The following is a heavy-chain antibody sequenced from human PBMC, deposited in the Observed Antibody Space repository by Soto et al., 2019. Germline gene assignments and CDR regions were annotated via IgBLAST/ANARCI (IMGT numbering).Heavy chain of an antibody. CDR3: VRARSTDSRPDY. Sequence: GSLRLSCAASGFTFSLYSTIWVRQAPGKGLEWVASITSSSSYIYYEDSLKGRFTISRDNAKNSLFLQLDSLRAEDTAVYFCVRARSTDSRPDYWGQGTLVTVSS. V-gene: IGHV3-21*01. D-gene: IGHD3-22*01. J-gene: IGHJ4*02. CDR2: ITSSSSYI. CDR1: GFTFSLYS.